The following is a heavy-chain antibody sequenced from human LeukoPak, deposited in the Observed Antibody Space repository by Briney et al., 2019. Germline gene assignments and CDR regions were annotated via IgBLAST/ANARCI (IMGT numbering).Heavy chain of an antibody. V-gene: IGHV1-69*05. CDR1: GGTFSSYA. J-gene: IGHJ4*02. D-gene: IGHD3-22*01. CDR3: AREARSVYSSGSHWGK. CDR2: IIPIFGTA. Sequence: SVKVSCKASGGTFSSYAISWVRQAPGQGLEWMGRIIPIFGTANYAQKFQGRVTITTDESTSTAYMELSRLRSEDTAVYYCAREARSVYSSGSHWGKWGQGTLVTVSS.